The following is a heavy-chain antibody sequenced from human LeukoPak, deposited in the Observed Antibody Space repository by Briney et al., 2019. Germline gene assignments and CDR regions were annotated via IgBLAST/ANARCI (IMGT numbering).Heavy chain of an antibody. Sequence: PGGSLRLSCAASGFTFSSYEMNWVRQAPGKGLEWVGFIRSKAYGGTTDYAAPVKGRFTISRDDSKNTLYLQMNSLKTEDTAVYYCTTGGLGELSTKGPYYFDYWGQGTLVTVSS. D-gene: IGHD3-16*02. CDR3: TTGGLGELSTKGPYYFDY. J-gene: IGHJ4*02. CDR1: GFTFSSYE. CDR2: IRSKAYGGTT. V-gene: IGHV3-15*01.